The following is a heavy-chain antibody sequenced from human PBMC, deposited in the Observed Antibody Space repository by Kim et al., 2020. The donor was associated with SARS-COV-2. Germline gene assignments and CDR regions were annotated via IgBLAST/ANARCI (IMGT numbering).Heavy chain of an antibody. CDR1: GFIFRNYG. D-gene: IGHD4-17*01. Sequence: GGSLRLSCAASGFIFRNYGMHWVRQAPGKGLEWVAVIWYDGSNKYYADSVKGRFTISRDNSKNTLYLQMNSLRAEDTAVYYCAKAPADGDYYYSGPGTLVTVSS. V-gene: IGHV3-33*06. CDR2: IWYDGSNK. CDR3: AKAPADGDYYY. J-gene: IGHJ4*02.